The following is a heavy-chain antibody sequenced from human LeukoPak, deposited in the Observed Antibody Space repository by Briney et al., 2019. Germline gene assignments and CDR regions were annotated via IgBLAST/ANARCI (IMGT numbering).Heavy chain of an antibody. V-gene: IGHV1-69*05. CDR3: ARGRDNWFDP. Sequence: SVKVSCKASGGTFSSYAISWVRQAPGQGLEWMGGIIPIFGTANYAQKFQGRVTITTDESTSTAYMELSSLRSDDTAVYYCARGRDNWFDPWGQGTLVTVSS. J-gene: IGHJ5*02. CDR2: IIPIFGTA. CDR1: GGTFSSYA.